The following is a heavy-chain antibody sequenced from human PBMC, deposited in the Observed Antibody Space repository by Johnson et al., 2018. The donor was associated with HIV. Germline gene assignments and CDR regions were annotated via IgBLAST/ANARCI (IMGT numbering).Heavy chain of an antibody. CDR3: ATAPYYDFWSGPDAFDI. D-gene: IGHD3-3*01. CDR1: GFTFSSYW. CDR2: IKQDGSEK. J-gene: IGHJ3*02. Sequence: VQLVESGGGLVQPGGSLRLSCAASGFTFSSYWMSWVRQAPGKGLEWVANIKQDGSEKYYEDSVKGRFTIPRDNAKNSLYLQMNSLRAEDTAVYYCATAPYYDFWSGPDAFDIWGQGTMVTVSS. V-gene: IGHV3-7*05.